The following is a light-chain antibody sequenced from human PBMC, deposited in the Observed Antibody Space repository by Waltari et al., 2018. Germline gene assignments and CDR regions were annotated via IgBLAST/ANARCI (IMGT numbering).Light chain of an antibody. CDR1: SSNIGRSY. CDR3: ASWDDNLSGWV. V-gene: IGLV1-47*01. J-gene: IGLJ3*02. Sequence: QSVLTQPPSASGTPGQRVTISCSGSSSNIGRSYVYWYQPLPGTAPKLRIDRNNQRPSGVRDRFSGSKSGTSASLAISGVRSEDEADYYCASWDDNLSGWVFGGGTKLTVL. CDR2: RNN.